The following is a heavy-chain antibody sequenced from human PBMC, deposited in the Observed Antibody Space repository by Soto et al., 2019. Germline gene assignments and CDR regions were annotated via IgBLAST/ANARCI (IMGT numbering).Heavy chain of an antibody. Sequence: EVQLVESGGGLAQPGRSLRLSCAASGFTFDDYAMHWVRQAPGKGVEWVSGISWNSGSIGYADSVKGRFTISRDNGKSSLYLQLSSLRADDTALYYCAKDHMWGGDSTSYYFESWGQGTLVTVSS. CDR2: ISWNSGSI. J-gene: IGHJ4*02. CDR1: GFTFDDYA. V-gene: IGHV3-9*01. D-gene: IGHD6-6*01. CDR3: AKDHMWGGDSTSYYFES.